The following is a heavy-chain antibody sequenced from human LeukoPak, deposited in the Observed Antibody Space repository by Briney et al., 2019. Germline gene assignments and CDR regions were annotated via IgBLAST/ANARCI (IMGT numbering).Heavy chain of an antibody. D-gene: IGHD3-3*01. CDR3: ARGAIFGVVINHFDY. V-gene: IGHV1-2*04. Sequence: ASVKVSCKASGYTFTSYDINWVRQATGQGLEWMGWINPNSGGTNYAQKFQGWVTMTRDTSISTAYMELSRLRSDDTAVYYCARGAIFGVVINHFDYWGQGTLVTVSS. CDR2: INPNSGGT. CDR1: GYTFTSYD. J-gene: IGHJ4*02.